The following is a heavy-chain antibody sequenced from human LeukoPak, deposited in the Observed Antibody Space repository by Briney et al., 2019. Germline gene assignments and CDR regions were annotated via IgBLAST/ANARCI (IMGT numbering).Heavy chain of an antibody. J-gene: IGHJ4*02. Sequence: PWGSLRLSCAVSGFTFSDHWMNWVRQPPGKGLEWVSPISSSSTYIYYADSVEGRFTISRDNAKNSLYLQVNSLRAEDTAVYYCARGPYSSGWYYVDYWGQGTLVTVSP. V-gene: IGHV3-21*01. CDR3: ARGPYSSGWYYVDY. CDR2: ISSSSTYI. D-gene: IGHD6-19*01. CDR1: GFTFSDHW.